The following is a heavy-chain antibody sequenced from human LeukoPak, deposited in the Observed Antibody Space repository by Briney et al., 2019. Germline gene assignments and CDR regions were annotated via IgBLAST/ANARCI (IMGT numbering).Heavy chain of an antibody. CDR2: INPSGGST. V-gene: IGHV1-46*01. D-gene: IGHD6-19*01. CDR1: GYAFTSYY. CDR3: ARDQIAVARVSYYGMDV. Sequence: ASVKVSCKASGYAFTSYYMHWVRQAPGQGLEWMGIINPSGGSTSYAQKFQGRVTMTRDTSTSTVYMELSSLRSEDTAVYYCARDQIAVARVSYYGMDVWGQGTAVTVSS. J-gene: IGHJ6*02.